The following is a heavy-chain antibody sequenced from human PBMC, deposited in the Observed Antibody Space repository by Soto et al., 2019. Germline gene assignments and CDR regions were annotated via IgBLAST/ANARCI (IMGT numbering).Heavy chain of an antibody. CDR1: GFTFSDYY. D-gene: IGHD3-3*01. V-gene: IGHV3-11*06. Sequence: QVQLVESGGGLVKPGGSLRLSCAASGFTFSDYYMSWIRQAPGKGLEWVSYISSSSSYTNYADSVKGRFTISRDNAKNSLYLQMNSLRAEDTAVYYCARDWKLSCFWSGYYGRWFDPWGQGTLVTVSS. CDR2: ISSSSSYT. J-gene: IGHJ5*02. CDR3: ARDWKLSCFWSGYYGRWFDP.